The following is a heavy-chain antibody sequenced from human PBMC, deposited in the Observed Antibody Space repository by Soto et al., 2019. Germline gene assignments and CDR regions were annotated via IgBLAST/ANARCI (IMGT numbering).Heavy chain of an antibody. CDR1: GGSFSGYY. CDR3: ARGRYCSGGSCYSGFDY. Sequence: SETLSLTRGVHGGSFSGYYWNWIRQPPGKGLEWIGEINHSGSTNYNPSLKSRVTISVDTSKNQFSLKLSSVTAADTAVYYCARGRYCSGGSCYSGFDYWCQGTLVTVSS. V-gene: IGHV4-34*01. D-gene: IGHD2-15*01. CDR2: INHSGST. J-gene: IGHJ4*02.